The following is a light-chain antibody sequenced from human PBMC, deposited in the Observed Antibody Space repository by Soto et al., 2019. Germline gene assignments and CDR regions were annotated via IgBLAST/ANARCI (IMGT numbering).Light chain of an antibody. V-gene: IGLV2-14*01. CDR3: SSYSSSSSLV. CDR1: SSDVGGYKY. CDR2: EVT. J-gene: IGLJ3*02. Sequence: QSALTQPASVSGSPGQSITISCTGTSSDVGGYKYVSWYQHHPGKAPKLMIYEVTNRPSGVSNRFSGSKSGNTASLTISGLQAEDEAEYYCSSYSSSSSLVFGAGTKVTVL.